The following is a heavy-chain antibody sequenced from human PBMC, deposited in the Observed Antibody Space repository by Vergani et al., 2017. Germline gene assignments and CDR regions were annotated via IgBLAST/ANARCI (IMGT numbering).Heavy chain of an antibody. Sequence: EVQLVESGGGLVQPGGSLRLSCAASGFTFSSYWMSWVRPAPGKGLEWVANIKQDGSEKYYVDSVKGRFTISRDNAKNSLYLQMNSLRAEDTAVYYCARDKTQPLYYYDSSGSDIWGQGTMVTVSS. CDR2: IKQDGSEK. CDR1: GFTFSSYW. CDR3: ARDKTQPLYYYDSSGSDI. V-gene: IGHV3-7*03. D-gene: IGHD3-22*01. J-gene: IGHJ3*02.